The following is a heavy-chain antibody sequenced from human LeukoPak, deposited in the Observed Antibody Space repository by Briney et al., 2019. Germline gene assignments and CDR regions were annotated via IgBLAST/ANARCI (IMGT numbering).Heavy chain of an antibody. V-gene: IGHV4-59*12. CDR3: AREKHSGDGMDV. Sequence: SETLSLTCTVSGGSISSYYWSWIRRPPGKGLEWIGYIYYSGSTNYNPSLKTRVTISVDTSKTHFSLKLSSVTAADTAVYYCAREKHSGDGMDVWGQGTTVTVSS. CDR1: GGSISSYY. J-gene: IGHJ6*02. D-gene: IGHD6-25*01. CDR2: IYYSGST.